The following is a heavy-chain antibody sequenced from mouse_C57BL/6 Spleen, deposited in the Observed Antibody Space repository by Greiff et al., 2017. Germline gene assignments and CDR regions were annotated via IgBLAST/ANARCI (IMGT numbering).Heavy chain of an antibody. D-gene: IGHD2-4*01. V-gene: IGHV1-15*01. CDR2: IDPETGGT. CDR3: TRREVYDYDGAMDY. J-gene: IGHJ4*01. CDR1: GYTFTDYE. Sequence: QVQLKESGAELVRPGASVTLSCKASGYTFTDYEMHWVQQTPVHGLEWIGAIDPETGGTAYNQKFKGKAILTADKSSSTAYMELRSLTSEYSAVYYCTRREVYDYDGAMDYWGQGTSVTVSS.